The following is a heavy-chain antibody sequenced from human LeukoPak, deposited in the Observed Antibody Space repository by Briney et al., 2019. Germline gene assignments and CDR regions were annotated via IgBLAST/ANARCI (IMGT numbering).Heavy chain of an antibody. D-gene: IGHD3-22*01. Sequence: GGSLRLSCTASGFTFGDYAMSWFRQAPGKGLEWVGFIRNKAYGGTTEYAASVEGRFTVSRDDSKSIAFLQMNSLKTEDTAVYYCTRGPGNYYDSSGYYPTPDYWGQGTLVTVSS. V-gene: IGHV3-49*03. CDR2: IRNKAYGGTT. CDR1: GFTFGDYA. CDR3: TRGPGNYYDSSGYYPTPDY. J-gene: IGHJ4*02.